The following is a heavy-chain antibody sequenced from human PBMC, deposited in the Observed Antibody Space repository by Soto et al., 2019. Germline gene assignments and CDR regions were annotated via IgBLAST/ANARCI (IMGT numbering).Heavy chain of an antibody. CDR3: VGVSLTGS. J-gene: IGHJ5*02. D-gene: IGHD3-9*01. V-gene: IGHV3-7*01. CDR1: GFPFSSYW. CDR2: IKEDGSDK. Sequence: EVHLVDSGGGLVQPGGSLRLPCVASGFPFSSYWMSWVRQAPGKGLEWVANIKEDGSDKYYVDSVKGRFTISRDNAKNSLYLQMNSLRVEDTAVYYCVGVSLTGSWGQGTLVAVSS.